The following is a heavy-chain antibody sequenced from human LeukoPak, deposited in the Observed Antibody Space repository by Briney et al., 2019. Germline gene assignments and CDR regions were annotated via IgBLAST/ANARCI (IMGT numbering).Heavy chain of an antibody. D-gene: IGHD3-22*01. Sequence: TLSLTCTVSGVSISSDDYYRSWIRPPPGKGLEWIGYIHYSGTTYYNPSLKSRVTVSIDTSKNQFSLKVSSVTAADTAVYYCARAPDGYSDYWGQGILVTVSS. CDR2: IHYSGTT. CDR1: GVSISSDDYY. J-gene: IGHJ4*02. CDR3: ARAPDGYSDY. V-gene: IGHV4-30-4*01.